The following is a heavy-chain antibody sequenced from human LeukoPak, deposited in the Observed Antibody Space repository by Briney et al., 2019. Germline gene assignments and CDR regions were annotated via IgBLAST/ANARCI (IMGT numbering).Heavy chain of an antibody. CDR3: ARDLGSSTVSVAAIDY. D-gene: IGHD6-6*01. CDR1: GGSISRDY. Sequence: PSETLSLTCTVSGGSISRDYWSWIRQPPGKGLEWIGYIYYTGSTNYNPSLMSRGTISVDTSKNQYSLKLNSVTAADTAVYYCARDLGSSTVSVAAIDYWGQGPLVTVSS. J-gene: IGHJ4*02. V-gene: IGHV4-59*01. CDR2: IYYTGST.